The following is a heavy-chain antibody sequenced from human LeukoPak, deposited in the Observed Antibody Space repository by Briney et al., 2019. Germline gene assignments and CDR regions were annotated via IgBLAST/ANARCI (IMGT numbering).Heavy chain of an antibody. J-gene: IGHJ4*02. CDR2: INSNGGGT. CDR3: AKSSRGGYIFFDY. Sequence: GGSLRLSCAASAFTFSSYAMSWVRQTPGKGLEWVSAINSNGGGTFYADSVKGRFTISRDNSKSTLSLQMNSLRAEDTAVYYCAKSSRGGYIFFDYWGQGTLVTVSS. D-gene: IGHD5-12*01. V-gene: IGHV3-23*01. CDR1: AFTFSSYA.